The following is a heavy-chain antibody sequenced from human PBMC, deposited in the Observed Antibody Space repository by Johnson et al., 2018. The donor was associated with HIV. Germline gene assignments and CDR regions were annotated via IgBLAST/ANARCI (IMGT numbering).Heavy chain of an antibody. V-gene: IGHV3-53*01. Sequence: VQLVESGGGLIQPGGSLRLSCAASGFTVSSNYMSWVRQAPGKGLEWVSVIYSGGSTYYADSVKGRFTISRDNSKNTLYLQMNSLRAEDTAVYYCAKDALPLNRADAFDIWGQGTMVTVSS. CDR2: IYSGGST. CDR1: GFTVSSNY. CDR3: AKDALPLNRADAFDI. J-gene: IGHJ3*02. D-gene: IGHD1-14*01.